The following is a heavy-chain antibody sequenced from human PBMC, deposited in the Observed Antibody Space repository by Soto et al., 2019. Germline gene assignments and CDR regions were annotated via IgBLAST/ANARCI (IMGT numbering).Heavy chain of an antibody. CDR3: AKRPASIITIDF. CDR1: GFTFSNYA. J-gene: IGHJ4*02. V-gene: IGHV3-23*01. CDR2: ISGNGGST. D-gene: IGHD2-2*01. Sequence: PGGSLRLSCAASGFTFSNYAMSWVRQAPGKGLEWVSTISGNGGSTYYADSVKGRFTISRDNSKNMLFLQINSLRDDDSAVYYCAKRPASIITIDFWGQGILVTVSS.